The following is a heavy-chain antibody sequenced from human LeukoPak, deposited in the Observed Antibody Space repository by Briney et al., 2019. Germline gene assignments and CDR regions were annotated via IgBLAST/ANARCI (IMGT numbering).Heavy chain of an antibody. V-gene: IGHV4-59*01. CDR1: GGSISSYY. CDR2: IYYSGST. D-gene: IGHD3-22*01. Sequence: SETLSLTCTVSGGSISSYYWSWIRQPPGKGLEWIGYIYYSGSTNYNPSLKSRVTISVDTSKNQFSLKLSSVTAADTAVYYCAREDYYDSSGYLRHWGQGTLVTVSS. CDR3: AREDYYDSSGYLRH. J-gene: IGHJ4*02.